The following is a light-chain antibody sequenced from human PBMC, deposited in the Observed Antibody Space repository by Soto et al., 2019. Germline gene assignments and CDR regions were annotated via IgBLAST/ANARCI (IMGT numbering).Light chain of an antibody. J-gene: IGKJ4*01. CDR3: QPRRYWHSSS. CDR2: HAP. Sequence: ETVLTQSPATLSLSPGKTATLYCRASEYVDIYLAWYQQKPGQAPRLLIYHAPNRDIGTPARFSGSGSGSDFTLTISSLEPEDSAVYYCQPRRYWHSSSFGGGTRVESK. V-gene: IGKV3-11*01. CDR1: EYVDIY.